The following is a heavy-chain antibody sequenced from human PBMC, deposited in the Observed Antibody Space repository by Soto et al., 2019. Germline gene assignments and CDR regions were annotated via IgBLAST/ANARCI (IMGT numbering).Heavy chain of an antibody. CDR3: AGPNLIVAGNVYFDH. J-gene: IGHJ4*02. Sequence: EVQLVESGGDLVQPGGSLRLSCAASGFRFSGDWMSWVRQSPGKGLEWVANIKPDGSSKHYVDSVRGRFTISRDNAKNSVDLQMNSLRAEDTDVYYCAGPNLIVAGNVYFDHWGKGTLFTVSS. CDR1: GFRFSGDW. V-gene: IGHV3-7*01. D-gene: IGHD6-19*01. CDR2: IKPDGSSK.